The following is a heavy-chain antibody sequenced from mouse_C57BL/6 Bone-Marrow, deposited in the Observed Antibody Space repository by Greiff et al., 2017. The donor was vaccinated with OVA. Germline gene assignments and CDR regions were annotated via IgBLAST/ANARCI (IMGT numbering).Heavy chain of an antibody. Sequence: EVKLQQSGPELVKPGASVKISCKASGYTFTDYYMNWVKQSHGKSLEWIGDINPNNGGTSYNPKFKGKATLTVDKSSSTTYMALRSLTSEDSSGDYCARERDLYYFDYWGPGTTLTVSS. J-gene: IGHJ2*01. CDR2: INPNNGGT. CDR3: ARERDLYYFDY. CDR1: GYTFTDYY. V-gene: IGHV1-26*01.